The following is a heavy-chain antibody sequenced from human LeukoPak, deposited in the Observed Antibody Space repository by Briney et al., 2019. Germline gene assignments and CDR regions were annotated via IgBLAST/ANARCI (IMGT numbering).Heavy chain of an antibody. CDR2: ISYDGSNK. V-gene: IGHV3-30*18. CDR3: AKGSIWFGELLSGGMDV. D-gene: IGHD3-10*01. Sequence: PGRSLRLSCAASGFAFSSYGMHWVRQAPGKGLEWVAVISYDGSNKYYADSVKGRFTISRDNSKNTLYLQMNSLRTEDTAVYYCAKGSIWFGELLSGGMDVWDQGTTVTVSS. J-gene: IGHJ6*02. CDR1: GFAFSSYG.